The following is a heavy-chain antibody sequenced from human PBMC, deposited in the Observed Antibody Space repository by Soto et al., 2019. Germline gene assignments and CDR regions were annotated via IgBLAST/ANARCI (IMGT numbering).Heavy chain of an antibody. Sequence: QVQLVQSGAEVKKPGASVKVSCKASGYTFTSYGISWVRQAPGQGLEWMGWISAYNGNTNYAQKLQGRVTMTTDTSTRTAYMGLRSLRYDDTAVYYCARGLDYRSSWGGYYYYYCGMDVWGHGNTVTVSS. CDR3: ARGLDYRSSWGGYYYYYCGMDV. D-gene: IGHD6-13*01. CDR1: GYTFTSYG. CDR2: ISAYNGNT. J-gene: IGHJ6*02. V-gene: IGHV1-18*01.